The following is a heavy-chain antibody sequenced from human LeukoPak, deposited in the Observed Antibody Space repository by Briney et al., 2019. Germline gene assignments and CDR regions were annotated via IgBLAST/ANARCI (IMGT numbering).Heavy chain of an antibody. CDR3: ARENPYSSSSPMWD. CDR1: GFTFSSYW. D-gene: IGHD6-6*01. CDR2: IKQDGSEK. V-gene: IGHV3-7*01. J-gene: IGHJ4*02. Sequence: PGGSLRLSCAASGFTFSSYWMSWVRQAPGKGLEWVANIKQDGSEKYYVDSVKGRFTISRDNAKNSLYLQMNSLRAEHTAVYYCARENPYSSSSPMWDWGQGTLVTVSS.